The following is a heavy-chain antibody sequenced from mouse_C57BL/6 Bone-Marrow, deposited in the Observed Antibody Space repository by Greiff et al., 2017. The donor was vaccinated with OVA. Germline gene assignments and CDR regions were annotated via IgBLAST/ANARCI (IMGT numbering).Heavy chain of an antibody. CDR3: ARHYYGSSYRFAY. V-gene: IGHV5-6*01. J-gene: IGHJ3*01. CDR1: GFTFSSYG. D-gene: IGHD1-1*01. CDR2: ISSGGSYT. Sequence: EVQVVESGGDLVKPGGSLKLSCAASGFTFSSYGMSWVRQTPDKRLEWVATISSGGSYTYYPDSVKGRFTISRDNAKNTLYLQMSSLKSEDTAMYYCARHYYGSSYRFAYWGQGTLVTVSA.